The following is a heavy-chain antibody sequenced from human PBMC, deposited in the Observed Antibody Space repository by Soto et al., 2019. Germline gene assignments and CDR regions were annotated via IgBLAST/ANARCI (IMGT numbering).Heavy chain of an antibody. J-gene: IGHJ6*03. CDR2: IYSGGST. CDR1: GFTVSSNY. Sequence: HPGGSLRLSCAASGFTVSSNYMSWVRQAPGKGLERVSVIYSGGSTYYADSMKGRFTISRDNSKNTLYLQMNSLRAEDTAVYYCARVLSVYYYYMDVWGKGTTVTVSS. CDR3: ARVLSVYYYYMDV. V-gene: IGHV3-66*01.